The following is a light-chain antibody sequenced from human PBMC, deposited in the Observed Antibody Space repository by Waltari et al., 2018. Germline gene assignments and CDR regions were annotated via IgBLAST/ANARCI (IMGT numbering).Light chain of an antibody. CDR2: DVN. CDR3: CSFTSSSTWV. CDR1: TSDLGGYNY. V-gene: IGLV2-14*01. Sequence: QSALTQPASVSGSPGQSITISCTGTTSDLGGYNYVSWYQQHPGQAPKLLIYDVNSRPSGVSNRFSGSKSGNTASLIISGLQAEDEADYYCCSFTSSSTWVFGGGTKLTVL. J-gene: IGLJ3*02.